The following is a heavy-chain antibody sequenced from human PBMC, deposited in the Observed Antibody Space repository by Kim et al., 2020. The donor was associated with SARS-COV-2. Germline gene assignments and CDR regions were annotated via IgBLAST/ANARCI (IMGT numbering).Heavy chain of an antibody. V-gene: IGHV4-34*01. CDR1: GGSFSGYY. D-gene: IGHD3-10*01. J-gene: IGHJ5*02. CDR3: ARGRPVTYYYGSGRSFVFATPGFDP. CDR2: INHSGST. Sequence: SETLSLTCAVYGGSFSGYYWSWIRQPPGKGLEWIGEINHSGSTNYNPSLKSRVTISVDTSKNQFSLKLSSVTAADTAVYYCARGRPVTYYYGSGRSFVFATPGFDPWGQGTLVTVSS.